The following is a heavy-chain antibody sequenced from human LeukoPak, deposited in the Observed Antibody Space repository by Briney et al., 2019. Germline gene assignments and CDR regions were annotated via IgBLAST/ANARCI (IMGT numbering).Heavy chain of an antibody. CDR3: ARVRVSSYYGMDT. V-gene: IGHV3-7*05. D-gene: IGHD2/OR15-2a*01. Sequence: PGGSLRLSCAASGFTFSTYWMSWVRQAPGKGLEWVANINQDESEKYYVDSVKGRFTISRDNAKNSLYLQMNSLRAEDTAVYYCARVRVSSYYGMDTWGQGATVTVSS. J-gene: IGHJ6*02. CDR2: INQDESEK. CDR1: GFTFSTYW.